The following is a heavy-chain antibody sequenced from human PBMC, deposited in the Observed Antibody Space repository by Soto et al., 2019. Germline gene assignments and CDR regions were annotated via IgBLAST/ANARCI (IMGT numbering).Heavy chain of an antibody. J-gene: IGHJ3*02. CDR2: IYYSGST. D-gene: IGHD6-19*01. CDR3: ARHLDSVADAFDI. V-gene: IGHV4-39*01. Sequence: SETLSLTCTVSGGSISSSSYYWGWIRQPPGKGLEWIGSIYYSGSTYYNPSLKSRVTISIDTSKNQFSLKLSSVTAADTAVYYCARHLDSVADAFDIWGQGTMVTVSS. CDR1: GGSISSSSYY.